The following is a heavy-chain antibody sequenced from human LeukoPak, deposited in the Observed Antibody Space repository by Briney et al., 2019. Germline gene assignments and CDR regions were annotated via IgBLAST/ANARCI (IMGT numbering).Heavy chain of an antibody. D-gene: IGHD3-10*01. J-gene: IGHJ6*03. CDR3: AKEPYLSGYYYMDV. CDR1: GFTFSSYG. Sequence: GGSLRLSCAASGFTFSSYGMSWVRQAPGKGLEWVSAISGSGGSTYYADSVKGRFTISRDNSKNTLYLQMNSLRAEDTAVYYCAKEPYLSGYYYMDVWGKGTTVTISS. CDR2: ISGSGGST. V-gene: IGHV3-23*01.